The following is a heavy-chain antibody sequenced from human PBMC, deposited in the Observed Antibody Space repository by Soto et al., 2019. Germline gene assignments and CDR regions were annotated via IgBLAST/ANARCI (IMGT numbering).Heavy chain of an antibody. J-gene: IGHJ4*02. V-gene: IGHV3-33*01. D-gene: IGHD7-27*01. CDR2: IWYVGSNT. CDR3: VRDLLGSGGHFDY. CDR1: GFIFSSFG. Sequence: GGSLRLSCAASGFIFSSFGMHWVRQAPGKGLEWVAHIWYVGSNTYYADSVKGRFTISRDNSRNTLYLQMNSLRAEDTAVYHCVRDLLGSGGHFDYWGQGTPVTVSS.